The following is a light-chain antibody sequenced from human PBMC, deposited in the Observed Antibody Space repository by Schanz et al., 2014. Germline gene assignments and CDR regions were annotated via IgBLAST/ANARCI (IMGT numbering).Light chain of an antibody. CDR3: SSYAGNNKLL. V-gene: IGLV2-14*02. CDR1: SSDVGSYNL. J-gene: IGLJ2*01. CDR2: EGS. Sequence: QSALTQPASVSGSPGQSITISCTGTSSDVGSYNLVSWYQQHPGKAPKLMIYEGSKRPSGVSDRFSGSKSGNTASLTISGLQAEDEADYYCSSYAGNNKLLFGGGTKVTVL.